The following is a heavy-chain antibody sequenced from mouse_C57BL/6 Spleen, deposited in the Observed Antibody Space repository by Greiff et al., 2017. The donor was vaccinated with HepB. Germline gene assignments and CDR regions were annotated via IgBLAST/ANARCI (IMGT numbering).Heavy chain of an antibody. CDR3: ARYYYGSSFYFDY. Sequence: QVQLQPGAELVRPGSSVKLSCKASGYTFTSYWMHWVKQRPIQGLEWIGNIDPSDSETHYNQKFKDKATLTVDKSSSTAYMQLSSLTSEDSAVYYCARYYYGSSFYFDYWGQGTTLTVSS. D-gene: IGHD1-1*01. CDR1: GYTFTSYW. CDR2: IDPSDSET. J-gene: IGHJ2*01. V-gene: IGHV1-52*01.